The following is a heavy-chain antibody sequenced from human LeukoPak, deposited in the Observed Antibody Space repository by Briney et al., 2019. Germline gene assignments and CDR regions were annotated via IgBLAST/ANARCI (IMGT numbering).Heavy chain of an antibody. D-gene: IGHD3-22*01. CDR1: GGTFSSYT. V-gene: IGHV1-69*02. CDR2: IIPILGIA. Sequence: ASVKVSCKASGGTFSSYTISWVRQAPGQGLEWMGRIIPILGIANYAQKFQGRVTITADKSTSTAYMELSSLRPEDTAVYYCAGGGSSGYPQDYWGQGTLVTVSS. J-gene: IGHJ4*02. CDR3: AGGGSSGYPQDY.